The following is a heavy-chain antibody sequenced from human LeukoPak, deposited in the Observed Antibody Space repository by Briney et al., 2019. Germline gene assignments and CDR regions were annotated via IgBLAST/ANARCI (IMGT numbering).Heavy chain of an antibody. V-gene: IGHV5-10-1*01. CDR1: GYSFTSYW. Sequence: GESLKISCKASGYSFTSYWISWVRQMPGKGLEWMGKIDPSDSYTNYGPSFQGLVTISADKSVSTAYLQWSSLKASDTAIYYCARGQYYFGSGSSWGQGTLVTVSS. CDR2: IDPSDSYT. D-gene: IGHD3-10*01. J-gene: IGHJ5*02. CDR3: ARGQYYFGSGSS.